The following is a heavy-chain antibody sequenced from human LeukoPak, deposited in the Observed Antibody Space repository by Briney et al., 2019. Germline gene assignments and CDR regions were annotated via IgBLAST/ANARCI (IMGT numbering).Heavy chain of an antibody. Sequence: PGGSLRLSCAASGFTFSSYSMNWVRQAPGKGLEWVAIIWYDGSNQYYGDSVKGRFTISRDNSKNMLYLQMNSLRAEDTALYYCVRDRSARYFDFWGRGTLVTVSS. D-gene: IGHD3-3*01. J-gene: IGHJ2*01. CDR3: VRDRSARYFDF. CDR1: GFTFSSYS. CDR2: IWYDGSNQ. V-gene: IGHV3-33*08.